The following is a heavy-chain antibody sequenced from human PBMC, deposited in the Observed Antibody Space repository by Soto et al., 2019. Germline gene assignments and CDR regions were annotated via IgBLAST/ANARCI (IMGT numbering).Heavy chain of an antibody. J-gene: IGHJ4*02. Sequence: QVQLVESGGSVVQPGRSLRLSCAASGFSFSSYYMHWVRQAPGKGLEWVAVVSFDGSNKYYANSVKDRFTVSRDNSKNTMYVQMNSLKPEDTALYYCGRDRRFGKGYNSGFDHWGQTTLLTVSS. V-gene: IGHV3-30-3*01. D-gene: IGHD1-1*01. CDR3: GRDRRFGKGYNSGFDH. CDR2: VSFDGSNK. CDR1: GFSFSSYY.